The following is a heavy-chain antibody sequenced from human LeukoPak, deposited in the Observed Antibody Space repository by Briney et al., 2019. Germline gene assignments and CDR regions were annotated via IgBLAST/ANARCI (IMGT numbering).Heavy chain of an antibody. Sequence: AGVSLRLSCAASGFTFTSYGMHWVRQAPGKGREWVSVIWYDGSNTYYADSVKGRFTISRDTSNNTLYLQMNSLRAEDTAVYYCSRAPMTTVLSLFDYWGQGTLVTVSP. J-gene: IGHJ4*02. CDR1: GFTFTSYG. V-gene: IGHV3-33*01. CDR2: IWYDGSNT. D-gene: IGHD4/OR15-4a*01. CDR3: SRAPMTTVLSLFDY.